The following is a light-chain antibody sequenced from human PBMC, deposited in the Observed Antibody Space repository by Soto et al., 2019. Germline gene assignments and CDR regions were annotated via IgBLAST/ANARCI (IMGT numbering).Light chain of an antibody. CDR3: QAYDYSLTASV. Sequence: QSVLTQPPSASGAPGQRVTISCTGNSSHLGAGYDVHWYQQLPGAAPKLVIFGNRNRPSGVPERFSGSKSGTSASLAITGRQAEDEADYYCQAYDYSLTASVFGGGTKLTVL. CDR1: SSHLGAGYD. V-gene: IGLV1-40*01. J-gene: IGLJ3*02. CDR2: GNR.